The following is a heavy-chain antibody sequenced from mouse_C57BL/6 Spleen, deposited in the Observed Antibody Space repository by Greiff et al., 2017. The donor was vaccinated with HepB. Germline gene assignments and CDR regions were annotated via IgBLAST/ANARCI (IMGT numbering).Heavy chain of an antibody. CDR1: GYSFTGYY. Sequence: EVQGVESGPELVKPGASVKISCKASGYSFTGYYMNWVKQSPEKSLEWIGEINPSTGGTTYNQKFKAKATLTVDKSSSTAYMQLKSLTSEDSAVYYCAREGDYDPLYAMDYWGQGTSVTVSS. CDR3: AREGDYDPLYAMDY. CDR2: INPSTGGT. V-gene: IGHV1-42*01. J-gene: IGHJ4*01. D-gene: IGHD2-4*01.